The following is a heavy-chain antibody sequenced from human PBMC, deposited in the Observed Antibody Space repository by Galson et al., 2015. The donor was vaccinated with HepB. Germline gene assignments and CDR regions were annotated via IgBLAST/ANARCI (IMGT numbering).Heavy chain of an antibody. V-gene: IGHV3-48*02. CDR1: GFTFSSYS. J-gene: IGHJ4*02. Sequence: SLRLSCAASGFTFSSYSMNWVRQAPGKGLEWVSYISGSSSAIYYADSVKGRFTISRDDAKNSLYLQMNSLRDEDTAMYYCVGDLGLTYCGGDCRGADYWGQGTLVTVSS. CDR3: VGDLGLTYCGGDCRGADY. D-gene: IGHD2-21*02. CDR2: ISGSSSAI.